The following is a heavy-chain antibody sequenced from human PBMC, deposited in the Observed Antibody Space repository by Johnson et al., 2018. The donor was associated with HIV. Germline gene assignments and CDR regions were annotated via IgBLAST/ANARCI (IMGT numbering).Heavy chain of an antibody. CDR3: AKDRGYGGNLDAFDI. Sequence: QMLLVESGGGLVQPGRSLRLSCAASGFTFSSSAMHWVRQAPGQGLQWVALISYDGSNKYYADSVKGRFTISRDNSKNTLNLQMNSLRAGDTAVYYCAKDRGYGGNLDAFDIWGQGTMVTVSS. D-gene: IGHD4-23*01. CDR1: GFTFSSSA. CDR2: ISYDGSNK. V-gene: IGHV3-30*04. J-gene: IGHJ3*02.